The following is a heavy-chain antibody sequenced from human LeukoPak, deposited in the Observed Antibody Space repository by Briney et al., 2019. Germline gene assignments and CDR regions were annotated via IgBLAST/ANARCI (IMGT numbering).Heavy chain of an antibody. Sequence: SETLSLTCTVSGDSISSGGYFWTWIRQHPGKGLEWIGYIYYSGSTYYNPSLKSRVTISVDTSKNQFSLKLSSVTAADTAVYYCAREGTAGTNLNWFDPWGQGTLVTVSS. J-gene: IGHJ5*02. V-gene: IGHV4-31*03. CDR1: GDSISSGGYF. CDR3: AREGTAGTNLNWFDP. D-gene: IGHD1-1*01. CDR2: IYYSGST.